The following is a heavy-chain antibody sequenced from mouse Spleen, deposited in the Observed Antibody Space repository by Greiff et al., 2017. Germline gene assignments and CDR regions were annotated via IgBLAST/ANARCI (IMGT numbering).Heavy chain of an antibody. CDR3: ARGTTVVAKAMDY. CDR1: GFTFSSFG. V-gene: IGHV5-17*02. D-gene: IGHD1-1*01. J-gene: IGHJ4*01. CDR2: ISSGSSTI. Sequence: EVQLVGSGGGLVQPGGSRKLSCAASGFTFSSFGMHWVRQAPEKGLEWVAYISSGSSTIYYADTVKGRFTISRDNPKNTLFLQMTSLRSEDTAMYYCARGTTVVAKAMDYWGQGTSVTVSS.